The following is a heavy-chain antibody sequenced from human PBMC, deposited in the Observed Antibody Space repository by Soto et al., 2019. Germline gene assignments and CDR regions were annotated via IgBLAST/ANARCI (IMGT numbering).Heavy chain of an antibody. CDR3: ARGLATTGSGRWFDP. J-gene: IGHJ5*02. Sequence: SETLSLTCAVYGGSFSGYCWSWIRQPPGKGLEWIGEINHSGSTNYNPSLKSRVTISVDTSKNQFSLKLSSVTAADTAVYYCARGLATTGSGRWFDPWGQGTLVTVSS. D-gene: IGHD4-4*01. CDR2: INHSGST. V-gene: IGHV4-34*01. CDR1: GGSFSGYC.